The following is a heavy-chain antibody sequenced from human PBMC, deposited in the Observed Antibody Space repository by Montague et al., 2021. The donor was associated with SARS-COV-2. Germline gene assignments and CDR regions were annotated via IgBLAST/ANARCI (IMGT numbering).Heavy chain of an antibody. CDR2: IYYSGST. V-gene: IGHV4-59*01. Sequence: SETLSLTCTVSGGSISSYYWSWIRQPPGKGLEWIGYIYYSGSTNXNPSLKSRVTISVDTSKNQFSLKLSSVTAADTAVYYCARRGLGYCSGGSCPNAFDIWGKGTMVTVSS. CDR3: ARRGLGYCSGGSCPNAFDI. J-gene: IGHJ3*02. CDR1: GGSISSYY. D-gene: IGHD2-15*01.